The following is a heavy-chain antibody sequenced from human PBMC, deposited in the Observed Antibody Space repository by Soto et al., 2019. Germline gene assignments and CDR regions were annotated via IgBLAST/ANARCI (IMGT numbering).Heavy chain of an antibody. CDR3: ARQGELWLVTPGLDPRNYYYYYGMDV. J-gene: IGHJ6*02. D-gene: IGHD6-19*01. CDR1: GYSFTSYW. CDR2: IYPGDSDT. Sequence: RGESLKISCKGSGYSFTSYWIGWVRQMPGKGLEWMGIIYPGDSDTRYSPSFQGQVTISADKSISTAYLQWSSLKASDTAMYYCARQGELWLVTPGLDPRNYYYYYGMDVWGQGTTVTVSS. V-gene: IGHV5-51*01.